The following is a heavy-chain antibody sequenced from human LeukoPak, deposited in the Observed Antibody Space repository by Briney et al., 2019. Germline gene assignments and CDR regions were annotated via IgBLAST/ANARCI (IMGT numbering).Heavy chain of an antibody. Sequence: GASVKVSCKASGYTFTSYGISWVRQAPGQGLEWMGWISAYNGNTNYAQKLQGRVTMTTDTSTSTDYMELRSLRSDDTAVYYCAREAPHMITFGGVIGPYFDYWGQGTLVTVSS. CDR3: AREAPHMITFGGVIGPYFDY. D-gene: IGHD3-16*02. J-gene: IGHJ4*02. CDR1: GYTFTSYG. CDR2: ISAYNGNT. V-gene: IGHV1-18*01.